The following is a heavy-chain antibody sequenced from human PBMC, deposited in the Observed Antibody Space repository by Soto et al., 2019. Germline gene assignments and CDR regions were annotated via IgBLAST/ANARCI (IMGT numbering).Heavy chain of an antibody. D-gene: IGHD6-6*01. CDR2: ISSSSSYI. V-gene: IGHV3-21*01. CDR3: AKVLGSSSSPAGFDY. Sequence: EVQLVESGGGLVKPGGSLRLSCAASGFTFSSYSMNWVRQAPGKGLEWVSSISSSSSYIYYADSVKGRFTISRDNAKNSLYLLMNSLRAEDTAVYYCAKVLGSSSSPAGFDYWGQGTLVTVSS. J-gene: IGHJ4*02. CDR1: GFTFSSYS.